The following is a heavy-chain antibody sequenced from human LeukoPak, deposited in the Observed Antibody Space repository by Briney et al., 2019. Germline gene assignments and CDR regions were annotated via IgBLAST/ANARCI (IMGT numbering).Heavy chain of an antibody. J-gene: IGHJ4*02. CDR2: ISSSSSYI. CDR1: GFTFSSYS. D-gene: IGHD6-13*01. CDR3: ARDYHLGYFDY. V-gene: IGHV3-21*01. Sequence: GGSLRFSCAASGFTFSSYSMKWLPQAPGKGLEWVSSISSSSSYIYYADSVKGRFTISRDNAKNSLYLQMNSLRAEDTAVYYCARDYHLGYFDYWGQGTLVTVSS.